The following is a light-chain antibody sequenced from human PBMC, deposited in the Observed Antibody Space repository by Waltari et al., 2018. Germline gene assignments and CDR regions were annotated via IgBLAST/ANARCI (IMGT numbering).Light chain of an antibody. CDR2: WAS. CDR1: QSILYIPNNKNS. CDR3: QQFYSIPLA. J-gene: IGKJ4*01. V-gene: IGKV4-1*01. Sequence: DIVMTQSPASLAVSLGERATMHCKSSQSILYIPNNKNSLAWYQHIPGQPPKVVVAWASTREPGVPDRFSGSGSGTDFTLTISSLQAEDVAVYYCQQFYSIPLAFGRGTRVEIK.